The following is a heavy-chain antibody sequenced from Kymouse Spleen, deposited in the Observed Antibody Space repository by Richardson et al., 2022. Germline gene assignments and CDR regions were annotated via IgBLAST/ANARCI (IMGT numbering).Heavy chain of an antibody. D-gene: IGHD3-9*01. J-gene: IGHJ5*02. CDR2: INAGNGNT. V-gene: IGHV1-3*01. Sequence: QVQLVQSGAEVKKPGASVKVSCKASGYTFTSYAMHWVRQAPGQRLEWMGWINAGNGNTKYSQKFQGRVTITRDTSASTAYMELSSLRSEDTAVYYCARDQGYDILTGYPNWFDPWGQGTLVTVSS. CDR1: GYTFTSYA. CDR3: ARDQGYDILTGYPNWFDP.